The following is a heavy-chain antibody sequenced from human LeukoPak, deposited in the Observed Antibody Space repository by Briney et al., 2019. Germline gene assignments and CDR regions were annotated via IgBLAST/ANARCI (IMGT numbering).Heavy chain of an antibody. V-gene: IGHV3-23*01. J-gene: IGHJ4*02. CDR1: GFTFNSYA. Sequence: PGGSLRLSCAASGFTFNSYAMNWVRQAPGKGLEWVSTINGNGDTTYFADSVKGRFTISRDNSKNTLYLQMNSLRAEDTAVYYCAKELSSGSLPYFDYWGQGTLVTVSS. D-gene: IGHD6-19*01. CDR2: INGNGDTT. CDR3: AKELSSGSLPYFDY.